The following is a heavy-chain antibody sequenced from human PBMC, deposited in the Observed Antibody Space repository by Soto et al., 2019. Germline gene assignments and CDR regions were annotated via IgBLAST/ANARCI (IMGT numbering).Heavy chain of an antibody. CDR1: GGSISSGGYY. CDR3: ARDGDSVRAGSWFDP. V-gene: IGHV4-31*03. D-gene: IGHD4-17*01. CDR2: TYYSGST. Sequence: QVQLQESGPGLVKPSRTLSLSCTVSGGSISSGGYYWSWIRQHPGKGLEWIGYTYYSGSTYYNPSLKSRVTISVDTSKNQFSLKLSSVTAADTAVYYCARDGDSVRAGSWFDPWGQGTLVTVSS. J-gene: IGHJ5*02.